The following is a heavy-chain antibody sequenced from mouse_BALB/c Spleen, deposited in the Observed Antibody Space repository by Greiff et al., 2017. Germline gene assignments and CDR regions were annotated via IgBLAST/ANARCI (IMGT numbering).Heavy chain of an antibody. Sequence: DVMLVESGGDLVKPGGSLKLSCAASGFTFSSYGMSWVRQTPDKRLEWVATISSGGSYTYYPDSVKGRFTISRDNAKNTLYLQMSSLKSEDTAMYYCAGGSRGAMDYWGQGTSVTVSS. CDR1: GFTFSSYG. CDR3: AGGSRGAMDY. V-gene: IGHV5-6*02. J-gene: IGHJ4*01. D-gene: IGHD1-1*01. CDR2: ISSGGSYT.